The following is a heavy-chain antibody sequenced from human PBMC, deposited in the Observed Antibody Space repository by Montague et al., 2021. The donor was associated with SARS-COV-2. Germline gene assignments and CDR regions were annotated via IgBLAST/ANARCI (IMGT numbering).Heavy chain of an antibody. D-gene: IGHD3-10*01. Sequence: SETLSLTCGVYDGSLINYYWSWIRQTPVRGLEWIGEINQSGTTNYNPSLKSRVTISVGASKNQFSLRVTSVTGADRAVYYCARGRKCRVSVVRGDLTSPYFEYWGQGTPVVVSS. CDR3: ARGRKCRVSVVRGDLTSPYFEY. V-gene: IGHV4-34*01. J-gene: IGHJ4*02. CDR1: DGSLINYY. CDR2: INQSGTT.